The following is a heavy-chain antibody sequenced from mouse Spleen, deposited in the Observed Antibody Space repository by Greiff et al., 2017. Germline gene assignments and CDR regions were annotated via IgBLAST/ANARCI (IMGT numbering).Heavy chain of an antibody. D-gene: IGHD2-2*01. J-gene: IGHJ1*03. Sequence: EVQGVESGGGLVKPGGSLKLSCAASGFTFSSYAMSWVRQTPEKRLEWVATISDGGSYTYYPDNVKGRFTISRDNAKNNLYLQMSHLKSEDTAMYYCARGVVTTRDWYFDVWGTGTTVTVSS. CDR3: ARGVVTTRDWYFDV. CDR1: GFTFSSYA. V-gene: IGHV5-4*01. CDR2: ISDGGSYT.